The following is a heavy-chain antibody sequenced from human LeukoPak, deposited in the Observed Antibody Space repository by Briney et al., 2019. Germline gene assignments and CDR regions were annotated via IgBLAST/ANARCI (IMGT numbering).Heavy chain of an antibody. D-gene: IGHD2-2*03. J-gene: IGHJ5*02. V-gene: IGHV4-38-2*02. CDR2: IYHSGST. Sequence: PSETLSLTCTVSGYSISSGYYWGWIRQPPGKGLEWIGSIYHSGSTYYNPSLKSRVTISVDTSKNQFSLKLSSVTAADTAVYYCARMDIVVVPAAGDWFDPWGQGTLVTVSS. CDR3: ARMDIVVVPAAGDWFDP. CDR1: GYSISSGYY.